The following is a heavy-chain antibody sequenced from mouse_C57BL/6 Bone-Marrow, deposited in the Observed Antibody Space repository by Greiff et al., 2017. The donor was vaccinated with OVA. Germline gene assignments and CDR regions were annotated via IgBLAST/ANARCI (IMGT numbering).Heavy chain of an antibody. V-gene: IGHV1-81*01. J-gene: IGHJ3*01. CDR1: GYTFTSYG. Sequence: VKLQESGAELARPGASVKLSCKASGYTFTSYGISWVKQRTGQGLEWIGEIYPRSGNTYYNEKFKGKATLTADKSSSTAYMELRSLTTEDSAVYFCARSRCSRWFAYWGQGTLVTVSA. CDR3: ARSRCSRWFAY. CDR2: IYPRSGNT.